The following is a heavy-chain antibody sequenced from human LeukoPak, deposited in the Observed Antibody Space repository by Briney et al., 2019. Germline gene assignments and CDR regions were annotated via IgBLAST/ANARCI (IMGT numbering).Heavy chain of an antibody. CDR1: GGSFSGYY. Sequence: PSETLSLTCAVYGGSFSGYYWSWIRQPPGKGLEWIGEINHSGSTNYNPSLKSRVTISVDTSKNQFSLKLSSVTAADTAVYYCARQSMNWGYTTGAFDIWGQGTTVTVSS. CDR3: ARQSMNWGYTTGAFDI. D-gene: IGHD1-1*01. V-gene: IGHV4-34*01. CDR2: INHSGST. J-gene: IGHJ3*02.